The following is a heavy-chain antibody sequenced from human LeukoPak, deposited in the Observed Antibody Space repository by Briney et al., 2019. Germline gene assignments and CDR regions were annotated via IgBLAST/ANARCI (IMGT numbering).Heavy chain of an antibody. D-gene: IGHD4-17*01. V-gene: IGHV3-9*01. Sequence: GGSLRLSCAASEFTFDDYAMNWVRQAPGKGLEWVSGISWNSGSIAYADSVKGRFTISRDNAKNSLYLQMNSLRAEDTAVYYCARCGDYVERPNYYGMDVWGQGTTVTVSS. CDR3: ARCGDYVERPNYYGMDV. CDR2: ISWNSGSI. CDR1: EFTFDDYA. J-gene: IGHJ6*02.